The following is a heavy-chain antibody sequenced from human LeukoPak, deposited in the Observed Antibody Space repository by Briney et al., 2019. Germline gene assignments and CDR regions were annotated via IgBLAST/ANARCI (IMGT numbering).Heavy chain of an antibody. D-gene: IGHD2-15*01. CDR3: ARDHLSGAYCSGGSCYPDY. CDR1: GFTFSSYW. CDR2: INGDGSST. V-gene: IGHV3-74*03. J-gene: IGHJ4*02. Sequence: GGSLRLSCVASGFTFSSYWMHWVRQAPGKGLVWVSRINGDGSSTTYADSVKGRFTIPRDNAKNTLYLQMSSLRAEDTAVYYCARDHLSGAYCSGGSCYPDYWGQGTLVTVSS.